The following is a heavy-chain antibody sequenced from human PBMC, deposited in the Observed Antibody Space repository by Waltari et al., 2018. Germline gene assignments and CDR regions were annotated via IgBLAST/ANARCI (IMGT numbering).Heavy chain of an antibody. CDR2: IYYSGST. CDR1: GGSISIRCYY. V-gene: IGHV4-39*07. D-gene: IGHD6-19*01. CDR3: ARDDGGIAVAGDNWFDP. J-gene: IGHJ5*02. Sequence: QLQLQDSGPGLVKPSETLSLSCPVSGGSISIRCYYWAWIRQPPGKGLEWIGSIYYSGSTYYNPALKSRVTISVDTSKNQFSLKLSSVTAADTAVYYCARDDGGIAVAGDNWFDPWGQGTLVTVSS.